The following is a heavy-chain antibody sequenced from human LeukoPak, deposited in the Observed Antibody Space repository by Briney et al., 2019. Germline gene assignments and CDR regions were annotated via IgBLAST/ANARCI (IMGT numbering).Heavy chain of an antibody. Sequence: PGGSLRLSCAASGFSFSSYGMHWVRQAPGKGLEWVAVIWYDGSNKYYVDSVKGRFTISRDNSKNTLYLQMNSLRAEDTAVYYCGRSAREWRSSSRRPDPLGQGTLVTVSS. CDR2: IWYDGSNK. D-gene: IGHD3-16*01. V-gene: IGHV3-33*01. CDR1: GFSFSSYG. CDR3: GRSAREWRSSSRRPDP. J-gene: IGHJ5*01.